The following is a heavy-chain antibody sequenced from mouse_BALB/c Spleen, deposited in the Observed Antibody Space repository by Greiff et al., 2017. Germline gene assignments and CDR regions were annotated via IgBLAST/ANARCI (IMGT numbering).Heavy chain of an antibody. J-gene: IGHJ2*01. CDR2: IDTANGTT. D-gene: IGHD2-2*01. V-gene: IGHV14-3*02. Sequence: VQLKQSGAELVKPGASVKLSCTASGFNIKDTYMHWVKQRPEQGLEWIGRIDTANGTTKYDPKFQGKATIKANTSSNTAYLQLSSLTSEDTAVYYGARGGMDYGYRDYWGQGTTLTVSS. CDR3: ARGGMDYGYRDY. CDR1: GFNIKDTY.